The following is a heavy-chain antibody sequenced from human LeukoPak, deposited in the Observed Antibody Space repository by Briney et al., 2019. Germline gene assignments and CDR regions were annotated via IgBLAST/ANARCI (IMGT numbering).Heavy chain of an antibody. V-gene: IGHV4-61*01. CDR1: GGSVSSGSYY. CDR3: ARVGCSSTGCSLPHYYYGMDV. Sequence: SEALSLTCTVSGGSVSSGSYYWSWIRQPPGKGLEWIGYIYYSGSTNYNPSLKSRVTISVDTSKNQFSLKLSSVTAADTAVYYCARVGCSSTGCSLPHYYYGMDVWGQGTTVTVSS. D-gene: IGHD2-2*01. J-gene: IGHJ6*02. CDR2: IYYSGST.